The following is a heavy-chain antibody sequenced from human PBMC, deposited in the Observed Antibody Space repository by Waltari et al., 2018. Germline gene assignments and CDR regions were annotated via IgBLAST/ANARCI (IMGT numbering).Heavy chain of an antibody. CDR3: ARASTAIFGVVITGYNI. J-gene: IGHJ3*01. Sequence: QLQESGPGLVKPSETVSLTCSVSGDSIMKNNYHWGWIRQPPGKGLEWIGSIYNSGTTYYTPSRKRRVTISLDASRNQFSLGLSSVTAADTAVYYCARASTAIFGVVITGYNIWGQGTVVTVSS. CDR1: GDSIMKNNYH. V-gene: IGHV4-39*07. CDR2: IYNSGTT. D-gene: IGHD3-3*01.